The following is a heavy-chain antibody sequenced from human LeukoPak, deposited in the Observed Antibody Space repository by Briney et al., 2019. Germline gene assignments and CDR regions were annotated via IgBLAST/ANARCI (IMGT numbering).Heavy chain of an antibody. D-gene: IGHD4-17*01. CDR2: IYYSGST. CDR1: GGSISSYY. J-gene: IGHJ4*02. Sequence: SETLSLTCTVSGGSISSYYWSWVRQPPGKGLEWIGYIYYSGSTNYNPSLKSRVTISVDTSKNQFSLKLSSVTAADTAVYYCARHGYYGDYDYWGQGTLVTVSS. CDR3: ARHGYYGDYDY. V-gene: IGHV4-59*08.